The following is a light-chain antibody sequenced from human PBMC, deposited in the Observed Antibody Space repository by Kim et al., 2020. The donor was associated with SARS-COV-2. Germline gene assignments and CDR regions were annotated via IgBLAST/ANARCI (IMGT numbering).Light chain of an antibody. J-gene: IGKJ1*01. CDR1: QSVTGHH. CDR3: QQYDSSPWT. CDR2: GTS. V-gene: IGKV3-20*01. Sequence: PGQGDTLAGRTNQSVTGHHLDWDQQKPGQAPRLLIYGTSSRATGIPDRFSGSGSGTDFTLTISRLEPEDSAVYYCQQYDSSPWTFGQGTKVDIK.